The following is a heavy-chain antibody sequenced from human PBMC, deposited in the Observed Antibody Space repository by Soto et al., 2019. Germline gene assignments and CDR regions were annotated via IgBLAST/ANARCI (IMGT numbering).Heavy chain of an antibody. V-gene: IGHV4-4*02. D-gene: IGHD2-15*01. Sequence: QVPLQESGPRLVRPSGTLSLTCTVSSGSISTANWWSWVRQPPGRGLEWIGEIYHSGSTNYNLSLKRRDTLPVDKTKNRFSPRLSSVAAADTATYECARRGGGVVLAATTPFDYWGQGTLVTVSS. CDR3: ARRGGGVVLAATTPFDY. CDR1: SGSISTANW. J-gene: IGHJ4*02. CDR2: IYHSGST.